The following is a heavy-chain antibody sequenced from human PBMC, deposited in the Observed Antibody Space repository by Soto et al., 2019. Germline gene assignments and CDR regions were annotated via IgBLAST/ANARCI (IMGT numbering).Heavy chain of an antibody. V-gene: IGHV3-53*01. CDR3: AKDLTGYSMDV. CDR2: IYSGGST. D-gene: IGHD2-21*01. CDR1: GFTVSSNY. Sequence: GGSLRLSCAASGFTVSSNYMSWVRQAPGKGLEWVPVIYSGGSTYYADSVKGRFTISRDNSKNTLYLQMNSLRGEDTAVYYCAKDLTGYSMDVWGQGTTVTVSS. J-gene: IGHJ6*02.